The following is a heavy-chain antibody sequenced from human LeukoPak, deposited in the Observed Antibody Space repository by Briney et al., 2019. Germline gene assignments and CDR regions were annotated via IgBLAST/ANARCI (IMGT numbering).Heavy chain of an antibody. D-gene: IGHD2-2*01. Sequence: GGSLRLSCAASGFTFSSYAMHWVRQAPGKGLEWVAVISYDGSNKYYADSVKGRFTISRDNSKNTLYLQMNSLRAEDTAVYYCARDPIVFVPAATTYYFDYWGQGTLVTVSS. CDR2: ISYDGSNK. CDR1: GFTFSSYA. CDR3: ARDPIVFVPAATTYYFDY. V-gene: IGHV3-30-3*01. J-gene: IGHJ4*02.